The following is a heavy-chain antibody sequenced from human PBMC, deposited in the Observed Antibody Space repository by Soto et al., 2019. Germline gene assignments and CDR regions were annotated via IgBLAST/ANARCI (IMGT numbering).Heavy chain of an antibody. V-gene: IGHV1-3*01. Sequence: EASVKVSCKASGYTFTSYAMHWVRQAPGQRLEWMGWINAGNGNTKYSQKFQGRVTITRDTSASTAYMELSSLRSEDTAVYYCARPGWGAMVYYGMDVWGQGTTVTVSS. J-gene: IGHJ6*02. CDR3: ARPGWGAMVYYGMDV. CDR1: GYTFTSYA. CDR2: INAGNGNT. D-gene: IGHD5-18*01.